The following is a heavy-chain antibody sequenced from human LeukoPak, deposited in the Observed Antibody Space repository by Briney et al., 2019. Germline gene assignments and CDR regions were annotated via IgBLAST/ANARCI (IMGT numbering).Heavy chain of an antibody. D-gene: IGHD1/OR15-1a*01. CDR3: VRDMNTVMTCYLQF. V-gene: IGHV3-21*01. CDR2: ISRTSRHK. J-gene: IGHJ1*01. CDR1: GFTFSSYS. Sequence: PGGSLTLSCAASGFTFSSYSMNWVRQAPGKGLEWVSSISRTSRHKYYSDSVKGRFAISRDDAENSLFLQMDSLRAEDTAIYYCVRDMNTVMTCYLQFWGQGTLVTVSS.